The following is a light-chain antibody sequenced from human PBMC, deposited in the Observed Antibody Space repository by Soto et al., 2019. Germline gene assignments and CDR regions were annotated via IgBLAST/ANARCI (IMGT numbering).Light chain of an antibody. CDR2: DAS. J-gene: IGKJ4*01. V-gene: IGKV3-11*01. CDR3: QQRSDCPST. CDR1: QSVGSY. Sequence: EIVLTQSPATLSLSPGDRATLSCRASQSVGSYLGWYQQRPGQAPRLLIYDASNRATGIPARFSGSGSGTDFTLTISSLEPEDFAVYYCQQRSDCPSTFGGGTKVEIK.